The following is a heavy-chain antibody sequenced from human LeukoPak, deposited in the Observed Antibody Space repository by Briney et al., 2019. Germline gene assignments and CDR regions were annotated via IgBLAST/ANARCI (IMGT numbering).Heavy chain of an antibody. CDR3: ARQQGYYHVLTGYYTPYYFDY. Sequence: TGGSLRLSCAASGFTFSTYAMHWVRQAPGKGLEWVAVIWYDGSDKYYADSVKGRFTISRDNSKNTLYLQMNSLRPDDTAVYYCARQQGYYHVLTGYYTPYYFDYWGQGTLVTVSS. CDR1: GFTFSTYA. D-gene: IGHD3-9*01. CDR2: IWYDGSDK. V-gene: IGHV3-33*01. J-gene: IGHJ4*02.